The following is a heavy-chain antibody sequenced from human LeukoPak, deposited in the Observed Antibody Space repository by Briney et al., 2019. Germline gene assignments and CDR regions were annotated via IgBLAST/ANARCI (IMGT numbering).Heavy chain of an antibody. J-gene: IGHJ4*02. CDR3: AGERITIFGVVIDY. CDR2: VYHGGST. CDR1: GVSISSSNW. V-gene: IGHV4-4*02. Sequence: SETLSLTCAVSGVSISSSNWWNWVRQPPGKGLEWIGEVYHGGSTNYNPSLKSRVTISVDKSKNQFSLKLSSVTAADTAVYYCAGERITIFGVVIDYWGQGTLVTVSS. D-gene: IGHD3-3*01.